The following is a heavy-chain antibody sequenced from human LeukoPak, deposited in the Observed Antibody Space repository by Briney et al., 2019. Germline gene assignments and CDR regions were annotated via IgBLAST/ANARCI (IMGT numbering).Heavy chain of an antibody. J-gene: IGHJ5*02. Sequence: GGCLRLSCAASGFTFSSYWMSWVRQAPGKGLEWVANIKQDGSEKYYVDSVKGRFTISRDNAKNSLYLQMNSLRAEDTAVYYCARWVVVPASKTLPPPYNWFDPWGQGTLVTVSS. D-gene: IGHD2-2*01. CDR2: IKQDGSEK. CDR1: GFTFSSYW. V-gene: IGHV3-7*01. CDR3: ARWVVVPASKTLPPPYNWFDP.